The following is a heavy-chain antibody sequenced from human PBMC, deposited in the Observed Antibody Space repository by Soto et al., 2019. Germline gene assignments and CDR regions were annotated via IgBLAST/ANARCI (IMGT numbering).Heavy chain of an antibody. D-gene: IGHD3-10*01. V-gene: IGHV3-21*01. J-gene: IGHJ6*02. CDR2: ISSSSSYI. CDR3: ASGKLLWFGESPYYYYGMDV. CDR1: GFTFSSYS. Sequence: GGSLRLSCAASGFTFSSYSMNWVRQAPGKGLEWVSSISSSSSYIYYADSVKGRFTISRDNAKNSLYLQMNSLRAEDTAVYYCASGKLLWFGESPYYYYGMDVWGQGTTVTVSS.